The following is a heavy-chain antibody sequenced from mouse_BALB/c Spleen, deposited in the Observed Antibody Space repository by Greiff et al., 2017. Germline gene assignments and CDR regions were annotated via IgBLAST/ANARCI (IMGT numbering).Heavy chain of an antibody. CDR2: INPSNGGT. J-gene: IGHJ2*01. Sequence: VKLMESGAELVKPGASVKLSCKASGYTFTSYYMYWVKQRPGQGLEWIGEINPSNGGTNFNEKFKSKATLTVDKSSSTAYMQLSSLTSEDSAVYYCTTDYFDYWGQGTTLTVSS. CDR3: TTDYFDY. CDR1: GYTFTSYY. V-gene: IGHV1S81*02.